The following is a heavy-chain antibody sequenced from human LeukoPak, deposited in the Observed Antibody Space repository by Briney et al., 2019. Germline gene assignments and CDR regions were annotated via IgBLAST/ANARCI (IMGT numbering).Heavy chain of an antibody. Sequence: ASVKVSCKVSGYTLTELSMHWVRQAPGKGLEWMGGFDPEHGETVYAQKFQGRLTMTEDTSTHTAYMELSSLRSEDTAVYYCATSSYGDYLAYYYYYYMDVWGKGTTVTVSS. CDR3: ATSSYGDYLAYYYYYYMDV. J-gene: IGHJ6*03. CDR1: GYTLTELS. D-gene: IGHD4-17*01. V-gene: IGHV1-24*01. CDR2: FDPEHGET.